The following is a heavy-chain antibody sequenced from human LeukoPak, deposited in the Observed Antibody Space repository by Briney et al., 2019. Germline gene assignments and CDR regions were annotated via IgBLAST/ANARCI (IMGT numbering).Heavy chain of an antibody. Sequence: SVKVSCKASGIFGSYVISWVRQAPGQGLEWMGGIIPVSGSTHCAQKFQGRLTITADESTSTVYMEMSSLRSEDTAMYYCAKEGNTALVTGYFDLWGRGTLVTVSA. CDR2: IIPVSGST. V-gene: IGHV1-69*01. J-gene: IGHJ2*01. D-gene: IGHD5-18*01. CDR3: AKEGNTALVTGYFDL. CDR1: GIFGSYV.